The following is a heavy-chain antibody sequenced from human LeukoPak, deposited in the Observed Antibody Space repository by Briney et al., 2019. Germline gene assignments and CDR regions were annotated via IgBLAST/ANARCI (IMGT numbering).Heavy chain of an antibody. CDR2: IYYSGST. Sequence: SETLSLTCTVSGGSVSSGGYYWSWIRQPPGKGLEWIGYIYYSGSTNYNPSLKSRVTISVDTSKNQFSLKLSSVTAADTAVYYCAGENGDRVFDYWGQGTLVTVSS. D-gene: IGHD4-17*01. J-gene: IGHJ4*02. V-gene: IGHV4-61*08. CDR1: GGSVSSGGYY. CDR3: AGENGDRVFDY.